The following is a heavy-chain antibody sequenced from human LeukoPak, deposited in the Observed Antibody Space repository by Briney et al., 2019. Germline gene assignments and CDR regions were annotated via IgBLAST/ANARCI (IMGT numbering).Heavy chain of an antibody. CDR1: GFTFSSYS. Sequence: GGSLRLSCAAYGFTFSSYSMNWVRQAPGKGLEWVSYISSSSSTIHYADSVKGRFTISRDNAKNSLYLQMNSLRAEDTAVYYCARVSTVTGMDVWGQGTTVTVSS. J-gene: IGHJ6*02. CDR2: ISSSSSTI. V-gene: IGHV3-48*04. CDR3: ARVSTVTGMDV. D-gene: IGHD4-17*01.